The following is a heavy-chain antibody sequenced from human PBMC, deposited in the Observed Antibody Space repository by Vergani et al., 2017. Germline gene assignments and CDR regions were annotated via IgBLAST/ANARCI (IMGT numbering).Heavy chain of an antibody. CDR1: GGSISSAGFY. Sequence: QVQLQESGPGLVKPSQTLSLTCTVSGGSISSAGFYWSWVRQPGRKELEWIGRVSTSGTTNYNPSLKSRVTMSIDTSKNQFSLKLSSVTAADTAVYYCARSRLDRWLHLGYFDYWGQGTLITVSS. V-gene: IGHV4-61*02. J-gene: IGHJ4*02. D-gene: IGHD5-24*01. CDR2: VSTSGTT. CDR3: ARSRLDRWLHLGYFDY.